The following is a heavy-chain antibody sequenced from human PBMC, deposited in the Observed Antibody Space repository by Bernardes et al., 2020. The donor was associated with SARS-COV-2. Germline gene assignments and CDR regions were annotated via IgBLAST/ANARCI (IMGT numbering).Heavy chain of an antibody. J-gene: IGHJ4*02. CDR3: VTWTVRKMNY. D-gene: IGHD4-4*01. CDR1: GYTLTELS. Sequence: SENVSHKDSGYTLTELSMHWVRQAPGAGSEWMGGVDPEDGETIYAQKFLGRVTMTENTSTDTAYMELSSLISEYTAVYHCVTWTVRKMNYWGQGTLVTVSP. V-gene: IGHV1-24*01. CDR2: VDPEDGET.